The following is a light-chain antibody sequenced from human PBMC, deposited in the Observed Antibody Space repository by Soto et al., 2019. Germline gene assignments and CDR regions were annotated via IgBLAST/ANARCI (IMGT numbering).Light chain of an antibody. Sequence: IVFTHSPGALSLSTGERATLSCRASQSVSSSYLAWYQQKPGQAPRLLIYGASSRATGIPDRFSGSGSGTDFTLTISRLEPEDFAVYYCQQYGSSPPETFGQGTKVDI. CDR3: QQYGSSPPET. J-gene: IGKJ1*01. V-gene: IGKV3-20*01. CDR2: GAS. CDR1: QSVSSSY.